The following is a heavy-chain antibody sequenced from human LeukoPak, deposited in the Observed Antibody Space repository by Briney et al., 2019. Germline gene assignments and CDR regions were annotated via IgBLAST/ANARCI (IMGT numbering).Heavy chain of an antibody. CDR1: GFTFDDYA. Sequence: PGRSLRLSCAASGFTFDDYAMHWVRQAPGKGLEWVSGISWNSGSIGYADSVKGRFTISRDNAKNSLYLQMNSLRAEDTALYYCAKGQHDFWSGYWYWGQGTLVTVSS. V-gene: IGHV3-9*01. CDR3: AKGQHDFWSGYWY. CDR2: ISWNSGSI. D-gene: IGHD3-3*01. J-gene: IGHJ4*02.